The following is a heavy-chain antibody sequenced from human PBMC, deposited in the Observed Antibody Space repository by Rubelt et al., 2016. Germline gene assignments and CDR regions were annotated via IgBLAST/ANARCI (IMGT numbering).Heavy chain of an antibody. J-gene: IGHJ4*02. CDR2: INPIGST. CDR1: GGSFSGYY. CDR3: ARGYGSGTYWFDY. D-gene: IGHD3-10*01. Sequence: QVLLQESGPGLVKPSETLSLTCAVYGGSFSGYYWSWIRQPPGTGLEWIGGINPIGSTKYNPTHKSRVTKSVETSKNHFSLRLISVTAADTAVYYCARGYGSGTYWFDYWGQGTLVTVSS. V-gene: IGHV4-34*01.